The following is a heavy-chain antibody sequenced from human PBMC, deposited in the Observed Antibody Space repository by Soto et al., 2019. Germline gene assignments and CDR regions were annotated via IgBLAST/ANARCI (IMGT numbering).Heavy chain of an antibody. CDR3: ARQGLRSLHGLVDV. CDR1: GGSITNYY. V-gene: IGHV4-59*08. Sequence: QVQLQESGPGLVKPSETLSLTCTVSGGSITNYYCSWFRQPPGKGLEWIGYMQYNGYSAYNLSLKRRVTMSMDTSKTKFSPMLESVTATDTAAYECARQGLRSLHGLVDVWGQGTTVIVSS. CDR2: MQYNGYS. D-gene: IGHD1-26*01. J-gene: IGHJ6*02.